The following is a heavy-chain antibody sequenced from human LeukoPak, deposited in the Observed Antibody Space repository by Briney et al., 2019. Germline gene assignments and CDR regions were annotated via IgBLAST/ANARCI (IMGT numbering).Heavy chain of an antibody. CDR3: ARVGVYYYDSSGYSNWFDP. Sequence: GGSLRLSCAASGFTFSDYYMSCIRQAPGKGLEWVSYISSSGSTIYYADSVKGRFTISRDNAKNSLYLQMNSLRAEDTAVYYCARVGVYYYDSSGYSNWFDPWGQGTLVTVSS. V-gene: IGHV3-11*01. J-gene: IGHJ5*02. CDR1: GFTFSDYY. CDR2: ISSSGSTI. D-gene: IGHD3-22*01.